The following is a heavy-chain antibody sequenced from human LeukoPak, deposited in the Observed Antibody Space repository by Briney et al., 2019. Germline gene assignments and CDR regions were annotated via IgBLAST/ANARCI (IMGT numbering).Heavy chain of an antibody. CDR3: ARDLWDYVWGSYRHDAFDI. CDR2: INPNSGGT. V-gene: IGHV1-2*02. J-gene: IGHJ3*02. Sequence: ASVKVSCKASGYTFTGYYMHWVRQAPGQGLEWMGWINPNSGGTNYAQKFQGRVTMTRDTSISTAYMELSRLRSDDTAVYYCARDLWDYVWGSYRHDAFDIWGQGTMVTVSS. CDR1: GYTFTGYY. D-gene: IGHD3-16*02.